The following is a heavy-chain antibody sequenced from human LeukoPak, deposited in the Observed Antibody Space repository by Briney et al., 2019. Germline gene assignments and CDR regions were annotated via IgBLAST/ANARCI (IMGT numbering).Heavy chain of an antibody. D-gene: IGHD3-3*01. CDR2: INWNGGST. Sequence: GGSLRLSCAASRFTFDDYGMNWVRQAPGKGLEWVSGINWNGGSTGYADSVKGRFTISRDNAKNSLYLQMNSLRAEDTALYYCASTIFGGFDPWGQGTLVTVSS. CDR3: ASTIFGGFDP. J-gene: IGHJ5*02. V-gene: IGHV3-20*04. CDR1: RFTFDDYG.